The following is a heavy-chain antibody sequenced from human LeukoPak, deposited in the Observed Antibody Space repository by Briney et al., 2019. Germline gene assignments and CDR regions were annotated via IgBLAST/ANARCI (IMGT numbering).Heavy chain of an antibody. CDR3: ARLLYNWNGIDY. J-gene: IGHJ4*02. V-gene: IGHV4-39*01. CDR2: IYCIGNT. D-gene: IGHD1-1*01. Sequence: SSETLSLTCTVSGGSISSGAYYWGWIRQSPGKGLEWIGTIYCIGNTYSNPSLQSRVTISVDTSKNQFSLKLTSVTAADTAVFYCARLLYNWNGIDYWGQGTLVTVSS. CDR1: GGSISSGAYY.